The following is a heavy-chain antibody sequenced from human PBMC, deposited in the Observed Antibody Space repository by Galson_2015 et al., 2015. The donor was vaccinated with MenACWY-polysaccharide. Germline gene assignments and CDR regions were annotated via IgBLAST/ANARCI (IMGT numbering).Heavy chain of an antibody. CDR1: GFSATSYD. CDR3: ARDVPLANRGSVHRYFDP. J-gene: IGHJ2*01. CDR2: LGSSNRI. D-gene: IGHD1-14*01. Sequence: SLRLSCAASGFSATSYDINWVRQAPGKGLEWVSSLGSSNRIYYSDSVKSRFTISRANAKNSWNLQMNSLRYEDTAVYFCARDVPLANRGSVHRYFDPSGRGTPLTVS. V-gene: IGHV3-48*02.